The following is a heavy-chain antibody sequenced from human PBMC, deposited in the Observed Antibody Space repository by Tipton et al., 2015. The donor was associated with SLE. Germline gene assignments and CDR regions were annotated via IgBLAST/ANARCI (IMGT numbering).Heavy chain of an antibody. D-gene: IGHD3-22*01. Sequence: TLSLTCTVSGGSISSYYWSWIRQPPGKGLEWIGYIYYSGSTNYNPSLKSRVTISVDTSKNQFSLKLSSATAADTAVYYCARGRPLYYDSSGYYLDYWGQGTLVTVSS. V-gene: IGHV4-59*08. CDR1: GGSISSYY. CDR3: ARGRPLYYDSSGYYLDY. CDR2: IYYSGST. J-gene: IGHJ4*02.